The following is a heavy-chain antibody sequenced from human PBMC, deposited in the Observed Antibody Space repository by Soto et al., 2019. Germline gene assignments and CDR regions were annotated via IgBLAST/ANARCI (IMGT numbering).Heavy chain of an antibody. V-gene: IGHV4-30-2*01. Sequence: PSETLSLTCAVSGGSISSGGYSWSWIRQPPGKGLEWIGYIYHSGSTYYNPSLKSRVTISVDKSKNQFSLTLGSVTAADTAVYYCAREVHSPQLWSNNWGQGTLVTVSS. J-gene: IGHJ4*02. D-gene: IGHD5-18*01. CDR2: IYHSGST. CDR3: AREVHSPQLWSNN. CDR1: GGSISSGGYS.